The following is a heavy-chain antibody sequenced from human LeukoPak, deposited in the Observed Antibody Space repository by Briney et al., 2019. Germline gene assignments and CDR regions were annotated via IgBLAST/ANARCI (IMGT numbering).Heavy chain of an antibody. CDR3: ARVGSGSYQGVFDY. J-gene: IGHJ4*02. Sequence: SETLSLTCTVSGGSISSHFWTWIRQPPGKGLECIGYMSYSGSTNYNPSLKSRVTISVDTSKNQFSLKLSSVTAADTAVNYCARVGSGSYQGVFDYWGQGTLVTVSS. CDR1: GGSISSHF. V-gene: IGHV4-59*11. CDR2: MSYSGST. D-gene: IGHD1-26*01.